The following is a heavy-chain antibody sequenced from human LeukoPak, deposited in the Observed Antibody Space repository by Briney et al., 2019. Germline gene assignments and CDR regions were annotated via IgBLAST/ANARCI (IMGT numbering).Heavy chain of an antibody. D-gene: IGHD3-22*01. CDR3: ARESNYDSSGNWFDP. CDR2: IYHSGST. Sequence: SQTLSLTCAVSGGSISSGGYSWSWIRQPPGKGLEWIGYIYHSGSTYYNPSLKSRVTISVDRSKNQFSLKLSSVTAADTAVYYCARESNYDSSGNWFDPWGQGTLVTVSS. V-gene: IGHV4-30-2*01. CDR1: GGSISSGGYS. J-gene: IGHJ5*02.